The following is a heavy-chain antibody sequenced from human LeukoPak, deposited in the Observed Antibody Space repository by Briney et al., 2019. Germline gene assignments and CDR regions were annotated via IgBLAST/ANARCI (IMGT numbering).Heavy chain of an antibody. V-gene: IGHV3-23*01. CDR1: GFTFSSYW. Sequence: PGGSLRLSCAASGFTFSSYWMHWVRQAPGKGLEWVSALSGSGRGTHYADSVKGRFTISRDNSKNTLYLQINSLRADDTALYYCAKESQSGYGSVFDYWGQGTLVTVSS. J-gene: IGHJ4*02. CDR2: LSGSGRGT. CDR3: AKESQSGYGSVFDY. D-gene: IGHD5-12*01.